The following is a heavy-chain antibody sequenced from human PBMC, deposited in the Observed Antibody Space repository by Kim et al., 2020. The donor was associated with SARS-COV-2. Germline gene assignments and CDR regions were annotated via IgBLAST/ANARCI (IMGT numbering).Heavy chain of an antibody. CDR3: ARDYRGSGSYYMAPTRAYGMDV. V-gene: IGHV3-48*04. CDR2: ISSSSSTI. D-gene: IGHD3-10*01. Sequence: GGSLRLSCAASGFTFSSYSMNWVRQAPGKGLEWVSYISSSSSTIYYADSVKGRFTISRDNAKNSLYLQMNSLRAEDTAVYYCARDYRGSGSYYMAPTRAYGMDVWGQGTTVTVSS. J-gene: IGHJ6*02. CDR1: GFTFSSYS.